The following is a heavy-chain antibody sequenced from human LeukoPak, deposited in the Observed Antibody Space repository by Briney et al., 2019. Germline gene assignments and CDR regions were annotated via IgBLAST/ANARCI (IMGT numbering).Heavy chain of an antibody. CDR1: GGTFSSYA. Sequence: GASMKVSCKASGGTFSSYAISWVRQAPGQGLEWMGRIIPILGIANYAQKFQGRVTITADKSTSTAYMELSSLRSEDTAVYYCARDGIAVAGTFDYWGQGTLVTVSS. CDR2: IIPILGIA. D-gene: IGHD6-19*01. J-gene: IGHJ4*02. V-gene: IGHV1-69*04. CDR3: ARDGIAVAGTFDY.